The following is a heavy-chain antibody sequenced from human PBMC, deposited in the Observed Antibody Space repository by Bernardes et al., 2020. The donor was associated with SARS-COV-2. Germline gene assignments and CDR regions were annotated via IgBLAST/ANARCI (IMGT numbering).Heavy chain of an antibody. J-gene: IGHJ4*02. CDR3: AGTTTTCCDY. V-gene: IGHV3-74*03. CDR1: GITFSSYW. D-gene: IGHD1-26*01. Sequence: GGSLRLSCAASGITFSSYWMHWVRQAPGKGLVWVARISGEGTGITYADSVKGRFTISRDNAKNTLYLEMNSLRVEDTALYYCAGTTTTCCDYWGQGTLVTVSS. CDR2: ISGEGTGI.